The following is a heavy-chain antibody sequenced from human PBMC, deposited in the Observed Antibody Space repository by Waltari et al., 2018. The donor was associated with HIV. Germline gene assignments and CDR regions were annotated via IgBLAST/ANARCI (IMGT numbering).Heavy chain of an antibody. CDR1: GFTFTSSW. Sequence: QLVESGGGLVQPGGSLRLSCEASGFTFTSSWMTWVRQAPGKGLEWVANIKQDGSEKNYVDSVKGRFTISRDNAKNSLYLQMNSLRAEDTAVYYCATSRTFNYWGQGTLVTVSS. CDR3: ATSRTFNY. CDR2: IKQDGSEK. J-gene: IGHJ4*02. V-gene: IGHV3-7*01.